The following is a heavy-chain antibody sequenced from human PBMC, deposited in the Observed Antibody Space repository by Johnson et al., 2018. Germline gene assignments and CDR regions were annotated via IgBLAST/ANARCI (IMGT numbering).Heavy chain of an antibody. CDR1: GFTFSSYS. CDR2: ISSSSSTI. J-gene: IGHJ6*03. CDR3: AREHYYYYMDV. Sequence: VQLVQSGGGLVQPGGSLRLSCAASGFTFSSYSMNWVRQAPGKGLEWVSYISSSSSTIYYIDSVRGRFTISRDNAKNSLHLQMDSLRAEDTAVYYCAREHYYYYMDVWGKGTTVTVSS. V-gene: IGHV3-48*04.